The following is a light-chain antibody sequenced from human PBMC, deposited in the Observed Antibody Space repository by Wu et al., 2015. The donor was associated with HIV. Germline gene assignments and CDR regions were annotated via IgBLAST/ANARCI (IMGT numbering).Light chain of an antibody. CDR3: QQYNSYSWT. Sequence: DIQMTQSPSTLSASVGDRVTITCRASQNINNFLAWFQQKPGKAPKLLIHKASSLQSGVPSRFSGSGSGTEFTLTISSLQPDDFATYYCQQYNSYSWTFGQGTKVEIK. CDR1: QNINNF. J-gene: IGKJ1*01. CDR2: KAS. V-gene: IGKV1-5*03.